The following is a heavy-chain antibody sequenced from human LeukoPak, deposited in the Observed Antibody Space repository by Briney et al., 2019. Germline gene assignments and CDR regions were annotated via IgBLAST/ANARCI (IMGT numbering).Heavy chain of an antibody. Sequence: PGGSLRLSCAASGFIFSSYGMHWVRQAPGKGLEWVALISYDGTNQYYADSVKGRFTISRDNSKNTLYLQMNSLRAEDTAVYYCAKDRSGSYRSFDYWGQGTLVTVFS. CDR1: GFIFSSYG. CDR2: ISYDGTNQ. D-gene: IGHD1-26*01. V-gene: IGHV3-30*18. J-gene: IGHJ4*02. CDR3: AKDRSGSYRSFDY.